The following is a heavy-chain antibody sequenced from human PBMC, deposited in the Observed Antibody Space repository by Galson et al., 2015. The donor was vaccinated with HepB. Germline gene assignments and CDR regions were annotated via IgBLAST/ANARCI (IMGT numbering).Heavy chain of an antibody. CDR1: GFTFSSYA. Sequence: SLGLSCAASGFTFSSYAMSWVRQAPGKGLEWVSGISGSGGRTNYADSVKGRFTISRDNSKNTLYLQMNSLRAEDTAVYSCAKDKWDSSVSYYFDYWGQGTLVTVSS. CDR3: AKDKWDSSVSYYFDY. CDR2: ISGSGGRT. D-gene: IGHD6-25*01. V-gene: IGHV3-23*01. J-gene: IGHJ4*02.